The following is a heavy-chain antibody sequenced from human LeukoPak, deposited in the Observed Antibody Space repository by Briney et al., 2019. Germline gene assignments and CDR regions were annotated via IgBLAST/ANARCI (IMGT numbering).Heavy chain of an antibody. CDR1: GFTFSSYG. CDR2: ISYDGSNK. D-gene: IGHD3-22*01. J-gene: IGHJ4*02. Sequence: GRSLRLSCAASGFTFSSYGMHWVRQAPGKGLEWEAVISYDGSNKYYTDYVKGRFTISRGNSKNTLYLQMNSLRAEDTAVYYCAALGSTYYYDSSGYYPDYWGQGTLVTVSS. CDR3: AALGSTYYYDSSGYYPDY. V-gene: IGHV3-30*03.